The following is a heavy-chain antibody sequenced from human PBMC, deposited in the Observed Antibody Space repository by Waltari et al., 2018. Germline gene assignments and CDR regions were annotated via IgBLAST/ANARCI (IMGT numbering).Heavy chain of an antibody. CDR1: GGSISRYY. V-gene: IGHV4-4*09. CDR3: ARLYGELPDS. CDR2: MYSDGST. J-gene: IGHJ4*02. Sequence: QVQLQESGPGLVKPSETLSLTCTVSGGSISRYYWSWIRQPPGKGLEWLGYMYSDGSTIYNPSLNSRVTMSVDTSKNQFSLKVSSVTAADTAVYYCARLYGELPDSWGQGTLVTVSS. D-gene: IGHD1-7*01.